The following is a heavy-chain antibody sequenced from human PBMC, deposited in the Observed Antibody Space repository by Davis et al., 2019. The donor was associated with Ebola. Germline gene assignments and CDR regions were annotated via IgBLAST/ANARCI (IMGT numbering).Heavy chain of an antibody. CDR2: ISAYNRNT. Sequence: SVQVSCMASVYTFTSHGISWVRQAPGQGLGWMGWISAYNRNTNYAQKLQGRVTMTTDTSTSTAYMELRSLRSDDTAVYYCARGMPYSGSYHDYWGQGTLVTVSS. D-gene: IGHD1-26*01. CDR1: VYTFTSHG. CDR3: ARGMPYSGSYHDY. V-gene: IGHV1-18*04. J-gene: IGHJ4*02.